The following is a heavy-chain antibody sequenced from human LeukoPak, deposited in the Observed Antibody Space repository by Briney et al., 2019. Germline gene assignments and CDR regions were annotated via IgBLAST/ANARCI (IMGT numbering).Heavy chain of an antibody. D-gene: IGHD2-8*01. V-gene: IGHV4-39*07. J-gene: IGHJ5*02. CDR2: IYYSGST. CDR1: GGSISSSPYY. CDR3: ARGADIVLMVYAIRNWFDP. Sequence: SETLSLTCTVSGGSISSSPYYWGWIRQPPGKRLEWIGSIYYSGSTYYNPSFKSRVTISVDTSKNQFSLKLSSVTAADTAVYYCARGADIVLMVYAIRNWFDPWGQGTLVTVSS.